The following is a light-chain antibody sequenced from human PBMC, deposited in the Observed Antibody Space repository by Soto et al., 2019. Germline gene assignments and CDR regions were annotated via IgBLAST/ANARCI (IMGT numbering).Light chain of an antibody. V-gene: IGLV1-47*01. CDR2: SNN. J-gene: IGLJ2*01. CDR1: TSSIGSNY. CDR3: AAGDDSLSGLV. Sequence: QSVLTQPPSASGTPGQRVTISCSGSTSSIGSNYVYWYQQLPGTAPKLLIYSNNQRPSGVPDRFSGSKSGTSASLAISGLRSEDEADYHCAAGDDSLSGLVFGGGTKLTFL.